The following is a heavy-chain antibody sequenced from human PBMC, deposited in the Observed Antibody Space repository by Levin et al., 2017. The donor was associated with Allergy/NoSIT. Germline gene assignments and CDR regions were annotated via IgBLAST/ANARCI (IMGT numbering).Heavy chain of an antibody. CDR1: GGSFSGYH. J-gene: IGHJ5*02. Sequence: PSETLSLTCAVYGGSFSGYHWSWIRQPPGKGLEWIGEINHSGSTNYNPSLKSRVTISVDTSKNQFSLKLSSVTAADTAVYYCARVLRVHPVRRVTTYFWFDPWGQGTLVTVSS. D-gene: IGHD4-17*01. CDR3: ARVLRVHPVRRVTTYFWFDP. CDR2: INHSGST. V-gene: IGHV4-34*01.